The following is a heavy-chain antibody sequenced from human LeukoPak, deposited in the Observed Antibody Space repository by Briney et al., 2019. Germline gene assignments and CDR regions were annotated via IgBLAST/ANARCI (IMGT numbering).Heavy chain of an antibody. J-gene: IGHJ6*02. D-gene: IGHD1-20*01. CDR1: GYTFTSYG. CDR2: ISAYNGNI. V-gene: IGHV1-18*01. Sequence: GASVKVSCKASGYTFTSYGISWVRQAPGQGLEWMGWISAYNGNINYAQKLQGSVTMTTDTSTSTAYMELRSLRSDDTAVYYCARAYNWPPYYYYYYGMDVWGQGTTVTVSS. CDR3: ARAYNWPPYYYYYYGMDV.